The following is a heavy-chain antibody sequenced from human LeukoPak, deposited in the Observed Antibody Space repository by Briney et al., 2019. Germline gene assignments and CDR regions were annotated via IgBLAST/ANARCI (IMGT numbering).Heavy chain of an antibody. CDR2: IWYDGSNK. D-gene: IGHD2-2*01. CDR1: GFTFSSYG. J-gene: IGHJ6*02. CDR3: ARGLYCSSTSCYFLDYYGMDV. Sequence: GRSLRLSCAASGFTFSSYGMHWVRQAPGKGLEWVAVIWYDGSNKYYADSVKGRFTISRDNSKNTLYLQMNSLRAEDTAVYYCARGLYCSSTSCYFLDYYGMDVWGQGTTVTVSS. V-gene: IGHV3-33*01.